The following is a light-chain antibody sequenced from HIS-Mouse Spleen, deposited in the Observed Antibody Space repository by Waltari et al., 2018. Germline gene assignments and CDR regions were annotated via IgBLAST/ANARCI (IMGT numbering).Light chain of an antibody. V-gene: IGLV2-14*03. J-gene: IGLJ1*01. CDR2: DVS. CDR3: SSYTSSSTYV. Sequence: QSALTQPASVSGSPGQSITISCTGTSSDVGGYNYVSWYQQHPGKAPKLMIYDVSNRPYGVSSRFSGSKSGNTASLTISGLQAEDEADYYCSSYTSSSTYVFGTGTKVTVL. CDR1: SSDVGGYNY.